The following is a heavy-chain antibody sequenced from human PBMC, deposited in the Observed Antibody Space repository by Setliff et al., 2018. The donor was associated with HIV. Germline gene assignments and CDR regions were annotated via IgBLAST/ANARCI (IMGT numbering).Heavy chain of an antibody. CDR3: ARDYAVRSSGWMGLVGDYYYYGMDV. Sequence: ASVKVSCKASGYTFTYCSLHWLQQAPGQGLERMRWITLYNGNTNYAKKFQSRVTITRDMSLRTAYIELSSLRSEDSAAYYCARDYAVRSSGWMGLVGDYYYYGMDVWGQGTTVTVSS. V-gene: IGHV1-45*02. CDR1: GYTFTYCS. CDR2: ITLYNGNT. D-gene: IGHD6-19*01. J-gene: IGHJ6*02.